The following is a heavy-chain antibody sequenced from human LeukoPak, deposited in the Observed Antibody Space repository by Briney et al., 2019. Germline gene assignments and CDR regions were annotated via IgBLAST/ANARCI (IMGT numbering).Heavy chain of an antibody. J-gene: IGHJ6*02. CDR1: GGSISSYY. D-gene: IGHD1-26*01. CDR2: IYYIGSI. CDR3: ARGPTGGTRDGMDV. Sequence: PSETLSLTCTVSGGSISSYYWSWLRQPPGKGLEWIGYIYYIGSIKYNPSLKSRVTISVDTSKNLFSLKLTSMTAADTGVYYCARGPTGGTRDGMDVWGQGTTVTVSS. V-gene: IGHV4-59*01.